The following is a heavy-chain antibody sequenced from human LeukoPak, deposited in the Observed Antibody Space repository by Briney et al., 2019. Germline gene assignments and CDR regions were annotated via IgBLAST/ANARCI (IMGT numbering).Heavy chain of an antibody. CDR1: GFASRIYA. D-gene: IGHD3-10*01. J-gene: IGHJ5*01. CDR2: VSGTGYST. V-gene: IGHV3-23*01. CDR3: AKDPGLYGSGGFDF. Sequence: PGRSLRLSCAASGFASRIYAMSCVREAPGERVGCVSVVSGTGYSTYYTASVKVRFPISRAHSKNMFYLHLNSLSSETTAAYSCAKDPGLYGSGGFDFGGQGTMVTVSS.